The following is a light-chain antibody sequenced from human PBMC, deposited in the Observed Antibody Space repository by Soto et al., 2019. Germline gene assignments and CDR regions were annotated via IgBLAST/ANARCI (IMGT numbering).Light chain of an antibody. V-gene: IGLV2-14*01. CDR1: SSDVGAYNY. CDR2: DVS. CDR3: SSYTSATTYV. J-gene: IGLJ1*01. Sequence: QSVLTQPASMSGSPGQSITISYTGTSSDVGAYNYDSWYQQYPGEAPKVIIYDVSHRPAGVSNRFSGSKSGNTASLTISGLQTQDEADYYCSSYTSATTYVFGTGTKVTVL.